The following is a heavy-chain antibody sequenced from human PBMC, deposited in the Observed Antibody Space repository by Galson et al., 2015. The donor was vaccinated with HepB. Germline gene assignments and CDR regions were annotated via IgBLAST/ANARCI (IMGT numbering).Heavy chain of an antibody. D-gene: IGHD3-22*01. Sequence: SLRLSCAASGSAFSSYGMHWVRQAPGKGLEWVAVIWYDGGNKYYADSVKGRFTISRDNSKNTLYLQMNSLRAGDTAVYYCARQYYYDSSGYYDPFDYWGQGTLVTVSS. J-gene: IGHJ4*02. V-gene: IGHV3-33*01. CDR2: IWYDGGNK. CDR1: GSAFSSYG. CDR3: ARQYYYDSSGYYDPFDY.